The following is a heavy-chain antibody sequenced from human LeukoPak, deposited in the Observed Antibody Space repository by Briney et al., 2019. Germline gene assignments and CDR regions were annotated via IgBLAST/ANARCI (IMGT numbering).Heavy chain of an antibody. CDR1: GYTFTSYA. D-gene: IGHD5-12*01. Sequence: GASVKVSCKASGYTFTSYAISRVRQAPGQGLEWMGKIIPILGIANYAQKFQGRVTITADKSTSTAYMELSSLRSEDTAVYYCARASGYDYYYYGMDVWGQGTTVTVSS. CDR3: ARASGYDYYYYGMDV. J-gene: IGHJ6*02. CDR2: IIPILGIA. V-gene: IGHV1-69*04.